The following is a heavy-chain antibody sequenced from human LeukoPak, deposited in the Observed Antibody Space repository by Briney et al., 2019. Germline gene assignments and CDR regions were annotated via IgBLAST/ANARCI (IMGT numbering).Heavy chain of an antibody. CDR3: ARVPPGDGDCFDY. CDR1: GFTFSSYA. J-gene: IGHJ4*02. CDR2: ISYDGSNK. V-gene: IGHV3-30-3*01. Sequence: GGSLRLSCAASGFTFSSYAMHWVRQAPGKGLEWVAVISYDGSNKYYADSVKGRFTISRDNSKNTLYLQMNSLRAEDTAVYYCARVPPGDGDCFDYWGQGTLVTVSS. D-gene: IGHD4-17*01.